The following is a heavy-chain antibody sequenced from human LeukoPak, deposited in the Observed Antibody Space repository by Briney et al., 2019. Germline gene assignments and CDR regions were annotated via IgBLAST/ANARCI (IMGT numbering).Heavy chain of an antibody. D-gene: IGHD6-13*01. V-gene: IGHV1-69*13. CDR3: AKVRYSSSWYLRSGFDY. Sequence: ASVKVSCKASGGTFSSYAISWVRQAPGQGLEWMGGIIPIFGTANYAQKFQGRVTITADESTSTAYMELSSLRSEDTAVYYCAKVRYSSSWYLRSGFDYWGQGTLVTVSS. CDR2: IIPIFGTA. CDR1: GGTFSSYA. J-gene: IGHJ4*02.